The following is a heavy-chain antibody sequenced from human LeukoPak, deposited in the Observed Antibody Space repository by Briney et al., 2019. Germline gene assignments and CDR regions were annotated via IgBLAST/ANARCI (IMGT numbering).Heavy chain of an antibody. CDR3: ASTSVTSSYYFDY. D-gene: IGHD4-17*01. Sequence: SETLSLTYTVSGGSISSYYWSWIRQPPGKGLEWIGYIYYSGSTNYNPSLKSRVTISVDTSKNQFSLKLSSVTAADTAVYYCASTSVTSSYYFDYWGQGTLATVSS. CDR1: GGSISSYY. CDR2: IYYSGST. V-gene: IGHV4-59*01. J-gene: IGHJ4*02.